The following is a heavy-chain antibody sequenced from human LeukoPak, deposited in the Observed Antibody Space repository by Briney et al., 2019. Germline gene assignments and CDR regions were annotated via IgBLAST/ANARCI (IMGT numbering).Heavy chain of an antibody. CDR1: GFTFSSYS. CDR2: ISSSSSYI. J-gene: IGHJ6*02. CDR3: ARSYYGSGSYYGYYYYGMDV. D-gene: IGHD3-10*01. V-gene: IGHV3-21*04. Sequence: PGGSLRLSCAASGFTFSSYSMNWVRQAPGKGLEWVSSISSSSSYIYYADSVKGRFTISRDNAKNSLYLQMNSLRAEDTAVYYCARSYYGSGSYYGYYYYGMDVWGQGTTVTVSS.